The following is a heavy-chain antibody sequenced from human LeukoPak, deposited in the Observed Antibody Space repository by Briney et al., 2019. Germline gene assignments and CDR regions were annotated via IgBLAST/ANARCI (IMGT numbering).Heavy chain of an antibody. CDR2: IGVSGRST. V-gene: IGHV3-23*01. Sequence: GGSLRLSCAASGFTFSSYSMTWVRHPPGKGLEWVSVIGVSGRSTYYADSVKGRFIISRDNSKNTLSLQMNSLRAEDTAVYYCAKTSGTGWKYFFDYWGQGTLVTVSS. D-gene: IGHD6-19*01. CDR1: GFTFSSYS. J-gene: IGHJ4*02. CDR3: AKTSGTGWKYFFDY.